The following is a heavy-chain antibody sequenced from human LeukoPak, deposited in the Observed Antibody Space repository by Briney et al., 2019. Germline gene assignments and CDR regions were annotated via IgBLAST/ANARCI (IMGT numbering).Heavy chain of an antibody. CDR1: GCTFSSYA. V-gene: IGHV4-34*01. J-gene: IGHJ5*02. D-gene: IGHD3-3*01. Sequence: GSLRLSCAASGCTFSSYAMSWVRQAPGKGREWMGEINHSGSTNYNPSLKSRGTISVDTSKNQFSLKLSSVPAADTAVYYCARAAFYYDCWSGYFTANWFDPWGQGTLVTVSS. CDR3: ARAAFYYDCWSGYFTANWFDP. CDR2: INHSGST.